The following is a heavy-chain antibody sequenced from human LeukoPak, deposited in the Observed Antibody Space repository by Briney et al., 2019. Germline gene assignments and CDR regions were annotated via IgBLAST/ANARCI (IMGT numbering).Heavy chain of an antibody. Sequence: GGSLRLSCAASGFSFSNCSMNWVRQAPGKGLEWVSSISSSSTYIYYADSLEGRFTISRDNVRNPLYLQMNSLRAEDTAVYYCAGDYEGNLAFDIWGQGTMVTVSS. D-gene: IGHD4-23*01. V-gene: IGHV3-21*01. CDR2: ISSSSTYI. CDR3: AGDYEGNLAFDI. J-gene: IGHJ3*02. CDR1: GFSFSNCS.